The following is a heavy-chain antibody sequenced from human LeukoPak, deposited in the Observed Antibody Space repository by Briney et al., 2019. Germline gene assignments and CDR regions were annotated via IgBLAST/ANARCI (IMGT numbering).Heavy chain of an antibody. J-gene: IGHJ4*02. CDR3: ARGSAAAGTLRGYFDY. V-gene: IGHV4-34*01. D-gene: IGHD6-13*01. CDR1: GGSISSYY. Sequence: SETLSLTCTVSGGSISSYYWNWIRQPPGKGLEWIGEINHSGSTNYNPSLKSRVTISVDTSKNQFSLKLSSVTAADTAVYYCARGSAAAGTLRGYFDYWGQGTLVTVSS. CDR2: INHSGST.